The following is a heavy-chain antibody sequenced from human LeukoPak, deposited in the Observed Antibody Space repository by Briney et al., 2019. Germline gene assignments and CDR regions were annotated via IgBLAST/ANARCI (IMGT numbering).Heavy chain of an antibody. D-gene: IGHD5-24*01. CDR3: ARPIEIFPEGYYYYYGMDV. CDR1: GGAFSSYA. V-gene: IGHV1-69*04. CDR2: IIPILGIA. Sequence: GASVKVSCKASGGAFSSYAISWVRQAPGQGLEWMGRIIPILGIANYAQKFQGRVTITADKSTSTAYMELSSLRSEDTAVYYCARPIEIFPEGYYYYYGMDVWGQGTTVTVSS. J-gene: IGHJ6*02.